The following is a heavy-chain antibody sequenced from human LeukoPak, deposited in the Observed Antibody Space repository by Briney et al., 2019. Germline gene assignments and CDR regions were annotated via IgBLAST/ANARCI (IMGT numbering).Heavy chain of an antibody. J-gene: IGHJ4*02. Sequence: PSETLSLTCAVYGGSFSGYYWSWIRQPPGKGLEWIGEINHSGSTNYYPSLKSRVTISVDTSKNQFSLKLSSVTAADTAVYYCARGSHYYGSGKIDYWGQGTLVTVSS. CDR3: ARGSHYYGSGKIDY. CDR2: INHSGST. CDR1: GGSFSGYY. V-gene: IGHV4-34*01. D-gene: IGHD3-10*01.